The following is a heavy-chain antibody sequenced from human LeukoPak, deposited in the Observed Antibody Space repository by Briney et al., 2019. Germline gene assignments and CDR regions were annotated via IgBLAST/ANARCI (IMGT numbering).Heavy chain of an antibody. CDR2: MNPNSGNT. V-gene: IGHV1-8*01. CDR1: GYTFTSYD. J-gene: IGHJ4*02. CDR3: ARRIFGVVIMGY. D-gene: IGHD3-3*01. Sequence: ASVKVSCKASGYTFTSYDINWVRQATGRGLEWMGWMNPNSGNTGYAQKFQGRVTMTRNTSISTAYMELSSLRSEDTAVYYCARRIFGVVIMGYWGQGTLVTVSS.